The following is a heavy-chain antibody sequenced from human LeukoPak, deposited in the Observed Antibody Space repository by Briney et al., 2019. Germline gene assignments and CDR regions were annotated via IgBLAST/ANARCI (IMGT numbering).Heavy chain of an antibody. J-gene: IGHJ4*02. CDR1: GFTFSNFG. V-gene: IGHV3-30*18. CDR2: ISYHGSVD. D-gene: IGHD1-1*01. CDR3: AKDMNDPFDY. Sequence: PGGSLRLSCAASGFTFSNFGMHWVRQAPGKGLEWVAVISYHGSVDYYADSVKGRFTISRDNSKNTLYLQMNSLRAEDTAVYYCAKDMNDPFDYWGQGTLVTVSS.